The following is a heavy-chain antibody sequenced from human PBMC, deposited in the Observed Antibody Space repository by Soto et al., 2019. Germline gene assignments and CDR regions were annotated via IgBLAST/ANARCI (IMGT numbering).Heavy chain of an antibody. CDR3: ARARIYCSSTSCSQYYFDY. J-gene: IGHJ4*02. CDR1: GFTFSSYD. V-gene: IGHV3-13*01. CDR2: IGTAGDT. D-gene: IGHD2-2*01. Sequence: GGSLRLSCAASGFTFSSYDMHWVRQATGKGLEWVSAIGTAGDTYYPGSVKGRFTISRENAKNSLYLQMNSLRAGDTAVYYCARARIYCSSTSCSQYYFDYWGQVTLVTVSS.